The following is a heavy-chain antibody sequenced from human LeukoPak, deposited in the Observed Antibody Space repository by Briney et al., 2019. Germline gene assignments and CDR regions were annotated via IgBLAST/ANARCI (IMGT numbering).Heavy chain of an antibody. CDR2: ISAYYGNT. CDR1: GYTFTSYG. D-gene: IGHD2-2*01. V-gene: IGHV1-18*01. CDR3: ARDLDCSSTSCYPKHPNWFDP. J-gene: IGHJ5*02. Sequence: GASVKVSCKASGYTFTSYGISWVRQAPGQGLEWMGWISAYYGNTNYAQKLQGRVTMTTDTSTSTAYMELRSLRSDDTAVYYCARDLDCSSTSCYPKHPNWFDPWGQGTLVTVSS.